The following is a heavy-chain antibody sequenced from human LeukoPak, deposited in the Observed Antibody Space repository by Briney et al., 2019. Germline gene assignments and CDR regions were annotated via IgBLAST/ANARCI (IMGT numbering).Heavy chain of an antibody. CDR2: ISAYNGNT. V-gene: IGHV1-18*01. D-gene: IGHD6-13*01. J-gene: IGHJ3*02. CDR1: GYTFTNYG. Sequence: ASVKVSCKASGYTFTNYGISWVRQAPGLGLEWMGWISAYNGNTNYAQKVQGRVTMTTDTSTSTAYMELRSLRFDDTAVYYCARDQSVRLLQASSTYFKHVFAIWGQGSMVTVSS. CDR3: ARDQSVRLLQASSTYFKHVFAI.